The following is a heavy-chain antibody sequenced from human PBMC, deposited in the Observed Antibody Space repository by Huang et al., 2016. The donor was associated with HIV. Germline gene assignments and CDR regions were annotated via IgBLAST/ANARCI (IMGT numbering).Heavy chain of an antibody. V-gene: IGHV1-18*01. D-gene: IGHD3-22*01. CDR2: SSASRGET. J-gene: IGHJ3*02. Sequence: QIQLMQSGPELKQPGASVKVSCKASGYNCTSYGITWVRQAPGQGPAWMGWSSASRGETEYAQKFQGRVTVTTDTSTNIAYMELRSLRSDDTAKYYCARDPKYHRIGYYRQRRGIDIWGQGTMVIVSS. CDR1: GYNCTSYG. CDR3: ARDPKYHRIGYYRQRRGIDI.